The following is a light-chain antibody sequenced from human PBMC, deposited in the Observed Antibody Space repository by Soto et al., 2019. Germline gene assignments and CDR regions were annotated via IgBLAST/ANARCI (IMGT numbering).Light chain of an antibody. J-gene: IGLJ1*01. CDR3: NSYRHSTTLV. CDR2: EVS. Sequence: QSALTQPASVSGSPGQSITISCTGTSSDVGGYNSVSWFQQHPSKAPKLIIYEVSHRPSGVSIRFSGSKSGNTASLTISGLQAEDEADYYCNSYRHSTTLVFGTGTKGTV. V-gene: IGLV2-14*01. CDR1: SSDVGGYNS.